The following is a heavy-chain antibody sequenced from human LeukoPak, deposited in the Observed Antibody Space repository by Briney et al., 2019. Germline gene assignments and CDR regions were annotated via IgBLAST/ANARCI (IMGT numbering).Heavy chain of an antibody. CDR2: IKSTTDGGII. CDR1: GFSFSDAW. J-gene: IGHJ4*02. CDR3: RGSDWTRVFDY. Sequence: GGSLRLSXAASGFSFSDAWMSWVRQAPGKGLEWVGRIKSTTDGGIIDYGAPVKGRFTISRDDSKNTLYLQMNSLKTEDTALYYCRGSDWTRVFDYWGQGILVTVSS. D-gene: IGHD2-21*01. V-gene: IGHV3-15*01.